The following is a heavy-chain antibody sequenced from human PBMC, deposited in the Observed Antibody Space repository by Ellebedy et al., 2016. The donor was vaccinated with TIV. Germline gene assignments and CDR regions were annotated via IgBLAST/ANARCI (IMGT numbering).Heavy chain of an antibody. V-gene: IGHV4-39*01. J-gene: IGHJ4*02. CDR3: ARHRKGSGYYGLYYFDY. Sequence: GSLRLXXTVSGGSISSRSYYWGWIRQSPGKGLEWIASVDYSGTTDYNPSLRSRVSISADTSKKQFFLDLSSVTAADTAVYYCARHRKGSGYYGLYYFDYWGQGTLVTVSS. CDR2: VDYSGTT. D-gene: IGHD5-12*01. CDR1: GGSISSRSYY.